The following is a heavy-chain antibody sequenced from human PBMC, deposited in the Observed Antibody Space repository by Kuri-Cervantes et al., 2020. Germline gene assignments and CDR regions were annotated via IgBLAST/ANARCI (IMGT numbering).Heavy chain of an antibody. CDR3: ARQRYFDY. Sequence: GESLKISCKTSGYIFANYWIAWVRQMPGKGLKWMGIIYPGGSETRYSPSFQGQVTISADKSISTTFLQWNSLKASDTAMYYCARQRYFDYWGQGTLVTVSS. J-gene: IGHJ4*02. CDR2: IYPGGSET. V-gene: IGHV5-51*01. CDR1: GYIFANYW.